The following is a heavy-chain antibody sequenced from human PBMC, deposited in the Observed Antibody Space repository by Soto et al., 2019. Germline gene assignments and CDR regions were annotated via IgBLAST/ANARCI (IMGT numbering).Heavy chain of an antibody. Sequence: EVQLVESGGGLVKPGGSLRLSCAASGFTFSSYSMNWVRQAPGKGLEWVSSISSSSSYIYYADSVKGRFTISRDNAKNSLYLQMNSLRAEDTAVYYCARASSGWDQIDYWGQGTLVTVSS. J-gene: IGHJ4*02. V-gene: IGHV3-21*01. CDR3: ARASSGWDQIDY. CDR2: ISSSSSYI. D-gene: IGHD6-19*01. CDR1: GFTFSSYS.